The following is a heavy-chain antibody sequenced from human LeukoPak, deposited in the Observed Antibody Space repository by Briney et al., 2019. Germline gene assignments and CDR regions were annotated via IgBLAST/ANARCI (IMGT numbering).Heavy chain of an antibody. D-gene: IGHD7-27*01. V-gene: IGHV4-34*01. CDR1: GDSFSGYY. J-gene: IGHJ4*02. CDR2: INHSGST. CDR3: GSGDNWGEY. Sequence: SETLSLTCAVHGDSFSGYYWAWMRQPPGKGLEWIGEINHSGSTYYNPSLTSRVTISVDTSKNQFSLKLTSVTAADTAVYYCGSGDNWGEYWGQGTLVTVSS.